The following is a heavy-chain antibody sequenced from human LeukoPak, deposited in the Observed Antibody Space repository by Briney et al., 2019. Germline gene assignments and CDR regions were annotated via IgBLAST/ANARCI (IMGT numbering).Heavy chain of an antibody. CDR3: ANARAGY. CDR2: ISGGGDSP. Sequence: GGSLRLSCAASGFTFSSYAMSWVRQAPGEGLEWVSHISGGGDSPYSADSVKGRFSISRDNSKNAVYLQMNSLRAEDTAIYYCANARAGYWGQGTLVTVSS. J-gene: IGHJ4*02. CDR1: GFTFSSYA. V-gene: IGHV3-23*01. D-gene: IGHD6-13*01.